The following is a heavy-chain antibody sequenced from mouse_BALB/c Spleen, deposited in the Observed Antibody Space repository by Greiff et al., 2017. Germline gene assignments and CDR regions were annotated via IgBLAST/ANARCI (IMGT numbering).Heavy chain of an antibody. J-gene: IGHJ3*01. CDR3: ARGTYFWFAY. Sequence: VKLMESGAELAKPGASVKMSCKASGYTFTSYWMHWVKQRPGQGLEWIGYINPSTGYTEYNQKFKDKATLTADKSSSTAYMQLSSLTSEDSAVYYCARGTYFWFAYWGQGTLVTVSA. CDR1: GYTFTSYW. D-gene: IGHD2-10*01. V-gene: IGHV1-7*01. CDR2: INPSTGYT.